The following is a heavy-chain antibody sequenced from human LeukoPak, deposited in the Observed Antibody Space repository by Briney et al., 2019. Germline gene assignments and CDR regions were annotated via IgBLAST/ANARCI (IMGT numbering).Heavy chain of an antibody. D-gene: IGHD2-15*01. CDR2: IKQDGSEK. CDR1: EFTFSSYW. CDR3: AREGCSGGSCDHVGDDAFDI. V-gene: IGHV3-7*01. J-gene: IGHJ3*02. Sequence: GGSLRLSCAASEFTFSSYWMSWVRQAPGKGLEWVANIKQDGSEKYYVDSVKGRFTISRDNAKNSLYLQMNSLRAEDTAVYYCAREGCSGGSCDHVGDDAFDIWGQGTMVTVSS.